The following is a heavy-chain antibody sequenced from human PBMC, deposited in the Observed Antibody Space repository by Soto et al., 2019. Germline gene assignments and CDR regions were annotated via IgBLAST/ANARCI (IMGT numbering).Heavy chain of an antibody. D-gene: IGHD5-12*01. J-gene: IGHJ5*02. CDR2: IIPIFRTP. V-gene: IGHV1-69*01. CDR1: GVTFSSFA. CDR3: ARSPGSGFRPGTHRFNWFDP. Sequence: QVQLVQSGAEVKQPGSSVKVSCQASGVTFSSFAISWVRQAPGQGLEWMGGIIPIFRTPNYAQNFQVRVTITADESTSSVYMELSRLRSEDTAVYYCARSPGSGFRPGTHRFNWFDPWGQGTLVSVSS.